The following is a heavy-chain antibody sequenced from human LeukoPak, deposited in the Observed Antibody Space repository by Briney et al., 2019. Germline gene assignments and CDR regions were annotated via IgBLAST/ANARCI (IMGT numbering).Heavy chain of an antibody. CDR3: AKDSRDYGVRYYFDY. CDR2: ISGSGGST. J-gene: IGHJ4*02. Sequence: GSLRLSCAASGFTFSSYAMSWVRQAPEKGLEWVSAISGSGGSTYYADSVKGRFTISRDNSKNTLYLQMNSLRAEDTAVYYCAKDSRDYGVRYYFDYWGQGTLVTVSS. D-gene: IGHD4-17*01. CDR1: GFTFSSYA. V-gene: IGHV3-23*01.